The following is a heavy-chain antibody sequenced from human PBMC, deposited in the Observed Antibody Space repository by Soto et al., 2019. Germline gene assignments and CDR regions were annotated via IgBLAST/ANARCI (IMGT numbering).Heavy chain of an antibody. V-gene: IGHV3-30*04. J-gene: IGHJ3*01. Sequence: QVQLVQSGGGVVQPGTSLRLSCAASGFIFSDYVMYWFRQTPGKGLEWMAVISYDGTNKHYANSVKGRFFISSDNSNNTLYLQMSSLRPEDSDVYSWARDNTGLYQGACAVWGRGTVVAASS. CDR3: ARDNTGLYQGACAV. CDR2: ISYDGTNK. CDR1: GFIFSDYV. D-gene: IGHD2-8*02.